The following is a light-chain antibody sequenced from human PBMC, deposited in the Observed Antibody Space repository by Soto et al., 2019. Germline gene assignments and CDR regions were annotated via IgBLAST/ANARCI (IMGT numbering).Light chain of an antibody. Sequence: ERVMTQSPSTLSVSPGERATLSCRASQSVSSNLAWYQQKPGQAPRLFIYGASTRATAIPPRFSGSGSGTKFTLTISSLQSEDVAVYYCQQYDNWPITFGQGTRLEIK. CDR3: QQYDNWPIT. CDR1: QSVSSN. CDR2: GAS. V-gene: IGKV3-15*01. J-gene: IGKJ5*01.